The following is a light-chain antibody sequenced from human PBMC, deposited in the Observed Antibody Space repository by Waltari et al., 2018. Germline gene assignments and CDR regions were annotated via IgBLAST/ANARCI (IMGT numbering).Light chain of an antibody. V-gene: IGLV3-9*01. CDR2: GDS. CDR3: QVWDSTTAGV. J-gene: IGLJ2*01. Sequence: WYHRKRGQAPVLVISGDSNRPSGSPERFSGSNSGNTATLTISRAQAGDEADYYCQVWDSTTAGVFGGGTKLTVL.